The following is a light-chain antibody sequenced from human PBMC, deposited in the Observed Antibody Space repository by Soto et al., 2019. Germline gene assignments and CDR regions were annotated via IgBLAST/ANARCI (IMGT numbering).Light chain of an antibody. CDR1: SSDVGGYNY. Sequence: QPVLTQPASVSGSPGQWITISCTGTSSDVGGYNYVSWYQQRPGKAPQLIIYGVNNRPSGVSNRFSGSKSDNTASLTISGLQAEDEADYYCNSYTTSSTYVFGTGTKVTVL. CDR3: NSYTTSSTYV. J-gene: IGLJ1*01. V-gene: IGLV2-14*01. CDR2: GVN.